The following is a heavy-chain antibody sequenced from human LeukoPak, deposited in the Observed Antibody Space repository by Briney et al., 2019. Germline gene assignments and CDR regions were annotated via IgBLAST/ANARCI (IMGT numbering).Heavy chain of an antibody. CDR2: INPNSGGT. CDR1: GGTFSSYA. V-gene: IGHV1-2*02. D-gene: IGHD2-15*01. Sequence: ASVKVSCKASGGTFSSYAISWVRQAPGQGLEWMGWINPNSGGTNYAQKFQGRVTMTRDTSISTAYMELSRLRSDDTAVYYCARASSPYCSGGSCYSKYYYYYMDVWGKGTTVTVSS. J-gene: IGHJ6*03. CDR3: ARASSPYCSGGSCYSKYYYYYMDV.